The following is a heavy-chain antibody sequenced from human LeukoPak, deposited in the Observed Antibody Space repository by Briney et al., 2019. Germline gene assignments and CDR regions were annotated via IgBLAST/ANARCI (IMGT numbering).Heavy chain of an antibody. CDR1: GFLVSNYY. CDR3: ARYYADFARALDI. Sequence: GSLRLSCAASGFLVSNYYMTWVRQAPGKGLQWVSVLYTGGNTYCSDSVKGRFTISRDNSKNTLYLQMNSLRAEDTAVYYCARYYADFARALDIWGQGTMVTVPS. J-gene: IGHJ3*02. CDR2: LYTGGNT. D-gene: IGHD4-17*01. V-gene: IGHV3-53*01.